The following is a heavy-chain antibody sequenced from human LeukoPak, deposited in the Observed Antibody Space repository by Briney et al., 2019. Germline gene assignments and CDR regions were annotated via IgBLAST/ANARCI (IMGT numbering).Heavy chain of an antibody. CDR2: VTGSGEDT. CDR1: AFAFRKYA. Sequence: GGSLRLSCAGSAFAFRKYAMAWVRQAPGKGLEWVATVTGSGEDTYYADSVKGRFTISRDNSKNWLYLQMNSLTAEDTAVYYCVKGGTSGWRYFGTWGQGTLVPVSS. CDR3: VKGGTSGWRYFGT. D-gene: IGHD6-19*01. J-gene: IGHJ4*02. V-gene: IGHV3-23*01.